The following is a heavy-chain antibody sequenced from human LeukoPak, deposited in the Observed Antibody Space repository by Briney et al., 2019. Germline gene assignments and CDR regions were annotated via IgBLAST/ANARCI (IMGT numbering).Heavy chain of an antibody. CDR2: IYPGDSDT. V-gene: IGHV5-51*01. J-gene: IGHJ4*02. CDR3: ARHGGNDVCHLDY. D-gene: IGHD2-8*01. Sequence: VESLKISCKVSGYSFTSYWIGWVRQMPGKGLEWMGIIYPGDSDTRYSPSFQGQVTISADESISTAYRQWSSVKAADTAREYSARHGGNDVCHLDYWGQGTLVTVSS. CDR1: GYSFTSYW.